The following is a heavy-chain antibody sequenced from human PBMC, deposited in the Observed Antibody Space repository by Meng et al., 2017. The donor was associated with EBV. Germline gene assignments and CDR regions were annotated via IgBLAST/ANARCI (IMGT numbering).Heavy chain of an antibody. Sequence: QAQLQESGPGGGKPSETLSLTRTVAGSCGSGGTYHWSWIRQPPGKELEWIGYIYDGGTTIYNPSLKSRVTILVDASKNQFSLKLSSVTTADTAVYYCAKSRSSTPGVVDYWGQGTLVTVSS. CDR1: GSCGSGGTYH. D-gene: IGHD3-10*01. V-gene: IGHV4-61*01. CDR3: AKSRSSTPGVVDY. CDR2: IYDGGTT. J-gene: IGHJ4*02.